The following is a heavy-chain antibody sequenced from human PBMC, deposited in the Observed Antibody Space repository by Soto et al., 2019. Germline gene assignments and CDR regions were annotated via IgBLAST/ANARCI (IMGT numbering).Heavy chain of an antibody. V-gene: IGHV3-7*03. CDR3: ARVRKTATGDY. Sequence: PGGSLRLSCVVSGFTFSSYWMTWVRQVPGKGLERVANIKQDGTEKYYVDSVRGRFTISRDNAKNSLYMQMNSLRAEDTAVYYCARVRKTATGDYWGQGTQVTVSS. CDR1: GFTFSSYW. J-gene: IGHJ4*02. D-gene: IGHD5-18*01. CDR2: IKQDGTEK.